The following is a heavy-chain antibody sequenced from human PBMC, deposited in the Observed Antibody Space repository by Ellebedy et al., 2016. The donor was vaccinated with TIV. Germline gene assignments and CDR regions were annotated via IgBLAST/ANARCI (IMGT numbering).Heavy chain of an antibody. D-gene: IGHD3-10*01. CDR2: INAGNGNT. V-gene: IGHV1-3*01. CDR1: GGTFSSYA. CDR3: ATSEAGSKDHCGY. Sequence: ASVKVSXXASGGTFSSYAISWVRQAPGQGLEWMGWINAGNGNTKYSQKFQGRVTITRDTSASTAYMELSSLRSEDTAVYYCATSEAGSKDHCGYWGQGTLVTVSS. J-gene: IGHJ4*02.